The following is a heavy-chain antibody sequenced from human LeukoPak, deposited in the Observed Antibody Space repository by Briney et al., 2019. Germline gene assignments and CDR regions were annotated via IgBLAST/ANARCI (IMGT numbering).Heavy chain of an antibody. Sequence: GSLRLSCAASGFTFSSYEMNWIRQPPGKGLEWIGEINHSGSTNYNPSLKSRVTISVDTSKNQFSLKLSSVTAADTAVYYCARPYREGRYYYMDVWGKGTTVTVSS. CDR1: GFTFSSYE. J-gene: IGHJ6*03. V-gene: IGHV4-34*01. D-gene: IGHD2-2*02. CDR2: INHSGST. CDR3: ARPYREGRYYYMDV.